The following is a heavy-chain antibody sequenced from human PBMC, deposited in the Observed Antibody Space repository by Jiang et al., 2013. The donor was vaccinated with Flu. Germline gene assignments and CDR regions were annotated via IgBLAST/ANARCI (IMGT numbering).Heavy chain of an antibody. CDR3: ARGISGGGYIGTNVWFDP. D-gene: IGHD2-8*01. Sequence: SGAEVKKPGASVKVSCKASDYTFTSYEIHWVRQTTGQGLEWLGWMNPKSGATGYAQRFQGRVTMTSDTSTPTAYMEMRRLRSEDTAIYYCARGISGGGYIGTNVWFDP. J-gene: IGHJ5*02. V-gene: IGHV1-8*01. CDR2: MNPKSGAT. CDR1: DYTFTSYE.